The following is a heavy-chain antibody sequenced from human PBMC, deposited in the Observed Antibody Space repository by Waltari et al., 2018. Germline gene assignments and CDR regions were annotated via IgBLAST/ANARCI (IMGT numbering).Heavy chain of an antibody. Sequence: QVQLVQSGAEVKKPGASVKVSCKASGYTFTSYDINWVRQATGQGLEWMGWINAGNGNTKYSQKFQGRVTITRDTSASTAYMELSSLRSEDTAVYYCARDPSGGILQGDYWGQGTLVTVSS. V-gene: IGHV1-3*01. D-gene: IGHD2-15*01. CDR2: INAGNGNT. CDR3: ARDPSGGILQGDY. J-gene: IGHJ4*02. CDR1: GYTFTSYD.